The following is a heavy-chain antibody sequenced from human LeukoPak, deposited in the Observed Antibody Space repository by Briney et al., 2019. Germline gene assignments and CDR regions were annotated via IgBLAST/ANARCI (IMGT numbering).Heavy chain of an antibody. CDR3: ARDLRIVSGSYLDY. CDR1: GFTFSSYS. Sequence: GGSLRLSCAASGFTFSSYSMNWVRQAPGKGLEWVSFISSSSSYIYYADSLKGRFIISRDNAKNSLFLQMNSLRAEDTAIYYCARDLRIVSGSYLDYWGQGTLVTVSS. D-gene: IGHD1-26*01. V-gene: IGHV3-21*01. CDR2: ISSSSSYI. J-gene: IGHJ4*02.